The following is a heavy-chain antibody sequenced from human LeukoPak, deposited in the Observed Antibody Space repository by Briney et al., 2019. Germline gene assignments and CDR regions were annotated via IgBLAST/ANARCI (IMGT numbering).Heavy chain of an antibody. Sequence: GGSLRLSCAASGFTFRDYTIHWVRQPPGKSLEWVSLFSGNGRTTFYADSVKGRFTISRDNSKNSPYLQMNSLRSEDTALYYCAKEGGTMFFDSWGQGTLVTVSS. J-gene: IGHJ5*01. CDR1: GFTFRDYT. V-gene: IGHV3-43*01. CDR2: FSGNGRTT. D-gene: IGHD3-3*01. CDR3: AKEGGTMFFDS.